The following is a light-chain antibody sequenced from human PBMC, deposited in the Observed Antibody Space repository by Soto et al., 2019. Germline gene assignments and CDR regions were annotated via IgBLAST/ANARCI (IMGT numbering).Light chain of an antibody. CDR3: QHYHSYSEA. Sequence: DIQMNQSPSTLSGPLRHGVTVTCRASQTISSWLAWYQQKPGKAPKLLIYKASTLKSGVPSRFSGSGSGTEFTLTSSSLQPDDFATYYCQHYHSYSEAFGQGTKVDIK. J-gene: IGKJ1*01. CDR1: QTISSW. CDR2: KAS. V-gene: IGKV1-5*03.